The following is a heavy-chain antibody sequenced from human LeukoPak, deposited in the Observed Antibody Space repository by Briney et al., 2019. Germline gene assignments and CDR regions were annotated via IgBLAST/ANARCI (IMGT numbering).Heavy chain of an antibody. V-gene: IGHV3-23*01. CDR3: AKAPSLWIAVAGTRSDY. D-gene: IGHD6-19*01. Sequence: GGSLRLSCAASGFTFSSYAMSWVRQAPGKGLEWVSAISGSGGSTYYADSVKGRFTISRDNSKNTLYLQMNSLRAEDTAVYYCAKAPSLWIAVAGTRSDYWGQGTPVTVSS. CDR1: GFTFSSYA. J-gene: IGHJ4*02. CDR2: ISGSGGST.